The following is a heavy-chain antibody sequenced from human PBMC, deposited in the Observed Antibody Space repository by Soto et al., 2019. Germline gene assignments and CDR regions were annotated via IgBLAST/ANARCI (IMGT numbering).Heavy chain of an antibody. D-gene: IGHD3-10*01. Sequence: TSETLSLTCTVSGGSISSYYWTWIRQPSGTGLEWIGRIYTSGSTDYNPSLTRRVTLSVDTSKNQFSLKLISVTAADTAVYYCARDLKFGQADYWGQGSQVTVS. CDR1: GGSISSYY. V-gene: IGHV4-4*07. CDR2: IYTSGST. CDR3: ARDLKFGQADY. J-gene: IGHJ4*02.